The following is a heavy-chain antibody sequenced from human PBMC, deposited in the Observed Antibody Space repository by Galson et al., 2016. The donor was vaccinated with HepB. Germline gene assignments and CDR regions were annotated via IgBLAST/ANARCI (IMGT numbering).Heavy chain of an antibody. J-gene: IGHJ4*02. CDR2: IWYDETNE. CDR1: GFTFSKYG. CDR3: ARVDSGYDSGKLDY. Sequence: SLRLSCAASGFTFSKYGMHWVRQAPGKGLEWVAVIWYDETNEEYADSVKGRFTISRDNSKNTLYLQMEGLRAEDTAQYYGARVDSGYDSGKLDYWGQGTLVTVSS. V-gene: IGHV3-33*01. D-gene: IGHD5-12*01.